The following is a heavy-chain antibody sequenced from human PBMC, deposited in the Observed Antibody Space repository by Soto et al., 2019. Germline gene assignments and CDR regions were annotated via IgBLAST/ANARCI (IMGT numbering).Heavy chain of an antibody. CDR2: IIPIFGTA. J-gene: IGHJ5*02. V-gene: IGHV1-69*13. D-gene: IGHD3-3*01. Sequence: SVKVSCKASGGTFSSYAISWVRQAPGQGLEWMGGIIPIFGTANYAQKFQGRVTITADESTSTAYMELSSLRSEDTAVYYCARSGIGYDFWSGLNWFDPWGQGTLVTVSS. CDR1: GGTFSSYA. CDR3: ARSGIGYDFWSGLNWFDP.